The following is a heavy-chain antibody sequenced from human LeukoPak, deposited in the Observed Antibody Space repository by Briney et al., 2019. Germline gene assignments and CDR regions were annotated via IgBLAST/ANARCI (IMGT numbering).Heavy chain of an antibody. CDR2: ISSTSAYI. V-gene: IGHV3-21*01. D-gene: IGHD6-13*01. CDR3: ARDLRPYSSSWPDAFDI. J-gene: IGHJ3*02. CDR1: GFALNSYS. Sequence: GGSLRLSCAASGFALNSYSLSWVRQAPGKGLEWVSSISSTSAYIHYADSVKGRFTISRDNAKNSLYLQMNSLRAEDTAVYYCARDLRPYSSSWPDAFDIWGQGTMVTVSS.